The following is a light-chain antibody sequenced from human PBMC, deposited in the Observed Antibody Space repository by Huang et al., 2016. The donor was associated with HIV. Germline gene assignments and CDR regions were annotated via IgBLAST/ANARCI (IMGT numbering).Light chain of an antibody. CDR2: GAS. J-gene: IGKJ3*01. V-gene: IGKV3-15*01. CDR1: QSVSSN. Sequence: EIVMTQSPATLSVSPGERATLSCRASQSVSSNLAWYQQKPGQAPRLLIYGASTRATGIPARVSGSGSGTEFTLTISSLQSEDFAVYYCQQYNNWPPEETFGPGTKVDIK. CDR3: QQYNNWPPEET.